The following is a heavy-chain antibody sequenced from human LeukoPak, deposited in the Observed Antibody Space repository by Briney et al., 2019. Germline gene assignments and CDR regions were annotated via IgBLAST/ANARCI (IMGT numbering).Heavy chain of an antibody. D-gene: IGHD6-19*01. CDR2: IYSGGST. CDR1: GFTVSSNY. J-gene: IGHJ3*02. V-gene: IGHV3-66*01. CDR3: ARDKWLADAFDI. Sequence: GGSLRLSCAASGFTVSSNYMSWVRQAPGKGLEWVSVIYSGGSTYYADSVKGRFTISRDNSKNALYLQMNSLRAEDTAVYYCARDKWLADAFDIWGQGTMVTVSS.